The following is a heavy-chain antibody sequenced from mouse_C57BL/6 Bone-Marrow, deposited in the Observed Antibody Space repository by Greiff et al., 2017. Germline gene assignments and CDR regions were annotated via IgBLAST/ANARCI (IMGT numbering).Heavy chain of an antibody. CDR3: AREGIYYYGSSWFAY. CDR1: GYTFTDYY. D-gene: IGHD1-1*01. J-gene: IGHJ3*01. V-gene: IGHV1-26*01. CDR2: INPNNGGT. Sequence: EVQLQQSGPELVKPGASVKISCKASGYTFTDYYMNWVKQSHGKSLEWIGDINPNNGGTSYNQKFKGKATLTVDKSSSTAYMELRSLTSEDSAVYYCAREGIYYYGSSWFAYWGQGTLVTVSA.